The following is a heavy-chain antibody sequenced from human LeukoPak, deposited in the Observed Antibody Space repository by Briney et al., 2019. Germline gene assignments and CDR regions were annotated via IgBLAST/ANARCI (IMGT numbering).Heavy chain of an antibody. J-gene: IGHJ4*02. D-gene: IGHD6-6*01. Sequence: ASVKVSCKVSGYTLTELFMHWVRQAPGKGLEWMGGFDPEDGETNYAQKFQGRVTMTEDTSTDTAYMELSSLRSEDTAVYYCATYPSSSIAAPLPFDYWGQGTLVTVSS. CDR2: FDPEDGET. CDR3: ATYPSSSIAAPLPFDY. V-gene: IGHV1-24*01. CDR1: GYTLTELF.